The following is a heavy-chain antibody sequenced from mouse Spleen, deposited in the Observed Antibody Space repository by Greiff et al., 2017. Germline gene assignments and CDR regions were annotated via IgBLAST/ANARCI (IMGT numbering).Heavy chain of an antibody. D-gene: IGHD1-2*01. Sequence: EVQRVESGGGLVKPGGSLKLSCAASGFTFSSYAMSWVRQTPEKRLEWVAAINSNGGSTYYPDTVKDRFTISRDNAKNTLYLQMSSLRSEDTALYYCERRTTAGWYFDVWGAGTTGTVSS. CDR1: GFTFSSYA. CDR2: INSNGGST. J-gene: IGHJ1*01. V-gene: IGHV5-6-2*01. CDR3: ERRTTAGWYFDV.